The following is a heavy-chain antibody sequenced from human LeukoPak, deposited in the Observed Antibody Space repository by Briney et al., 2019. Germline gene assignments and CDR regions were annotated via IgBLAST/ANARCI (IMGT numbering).Heavy chain of an antibody. J-gene: IGHJ4*02. CDR1: GGSFSGYY. D-gene: IGHD3-9*01. CDR2: INHSGGT. CDR3: ARRTILTGSDY. V-gene: IGHV4-34*01. Sequence: SETLSLTCAVYGGSFSGYYWSWIRQPPGKGLEWIGEINHSGGTNYNPSLKSRVTISVDTSKNQFSLKLSSVTAADTAVYYCARRTILTGSDYWGQGTLVTVSS.